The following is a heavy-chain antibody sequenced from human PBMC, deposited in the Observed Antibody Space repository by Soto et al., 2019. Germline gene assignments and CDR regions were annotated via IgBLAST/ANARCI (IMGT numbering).Heavy chain of an antibody. Sequence: GGSLRLACAASGFTFSRYAMSGARQAPGKGLEWVAAISSSGGRVYYADSVEGRFTISRDNAKNSLYLQMSSLRAEDTANYHCTNDGGVWWLPSSGQGALVTVS. CDR2: ISSSGGRV. V-gene: IGHV3-23*01. J-gene: IGHJ5*02. D-gene: IGHD3-16*01. CDR3: TNDGGVWWLPS. CDR1: GFTFSRYA.